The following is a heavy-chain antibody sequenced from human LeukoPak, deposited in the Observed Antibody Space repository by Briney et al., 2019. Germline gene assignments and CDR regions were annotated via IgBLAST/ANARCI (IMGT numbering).Heavy chain of an antibody. Sequence: GGSLRLSCAASGFTFSTYVMHWVRQAPGKGLEWVAVIWYDGSNQNYADSVKCRVTISRDNCKNTLYLQMNSLRAEDTAVYYCARDHGYSGYDYYFDYWGQGTLVTVSS. V-gene: IGHV3-33*01. J-gene: IGHJ4*02. D-gene: IGHD5-12*01. CDR1: GFTFSTYV. CDR3: ARDHGYSGYDYYFDY. CDR2: IWYDGSNQ.